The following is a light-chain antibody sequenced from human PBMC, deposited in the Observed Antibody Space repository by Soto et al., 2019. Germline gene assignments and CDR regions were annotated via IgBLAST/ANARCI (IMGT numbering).Light chain of an antibody. CDR1: SNDVGAYKY. V-gene: IGLV2-14*01. CDR3: SSYTSTSTL. Sequence: QSALTQPASVSGSPGQSITISCTGTSNDVGAYKYVSWYQQLPGKAPKLMIYEVSNRPSGVSNRFSGSKSGNTASLTISGLQVEDEADYYCSSYTSTSTLFGGGTKLTVL. CDR2: EVS. J-gene: IGLJ3*02.